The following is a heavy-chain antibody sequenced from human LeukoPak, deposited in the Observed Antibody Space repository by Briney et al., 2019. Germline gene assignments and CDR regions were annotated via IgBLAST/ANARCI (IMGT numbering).Heavy chain of an antibody. V-gene: IGHV3-30*19. D-gene: IGHD3-16*02. CDR3: ATASSSRPRFFDY. CDR1: GFTFSSYG. J-gene: IGHJ4*02. Sequence: GGSLRLSCVASGFTFSSYGMHWVRQAPGKGLEWVAFISIDGSNKYYADSVKDRFTISRDNSENRLYLRMNSLRVEDTAAYYCATASSSRPRFFDYWGQGTLVTVSS. CDR2: ISIDGSNK.